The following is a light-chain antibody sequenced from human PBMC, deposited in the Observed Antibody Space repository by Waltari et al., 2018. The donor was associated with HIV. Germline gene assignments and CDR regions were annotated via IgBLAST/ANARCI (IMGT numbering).Light chain of an antibody. V-gene: IGLV1-44*01. CDR3: AVWDATVGGWV. Sequence: QSVLTQPPSASGTPGQRVTISCSGSSHNIGINTVNWYRQVPGTAPHLLIYSTNLRSPGVPDRFSGSKSDTSASRASSGLQSEDEADYYCAVWDATVGGWVFGGGTKVTVL. CDR2: STN. J-gene: IGLJ3*02. CDR1: SHNIGINT.